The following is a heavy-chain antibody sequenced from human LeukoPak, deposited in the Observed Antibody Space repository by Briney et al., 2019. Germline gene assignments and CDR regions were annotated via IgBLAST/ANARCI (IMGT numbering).Heavy chain of an antibody. CDR3: AREMLAAVAAQS. Sequence: GGSLRLSCAASGFTFSSYSMNWVRQAPGKGLEWDSSITSSSSYIYYADSVKGRFTISRDNAKNSLYLQMNSLRAEDTAVYYCAREMLAAVAAQSWGQGTLVTVSS. CDR1: GFTFSSYS. D-gene: IGHD6-19*01. J-gene: IGHJ5*02. CDR2: ITSSSSYI. V-gene: IGHV3-21*01.